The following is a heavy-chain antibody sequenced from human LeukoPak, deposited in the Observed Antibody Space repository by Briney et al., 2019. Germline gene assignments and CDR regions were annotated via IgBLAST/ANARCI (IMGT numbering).Heavy chain of an antibody. V-gene: IGHV4-34*01. Sequence: SETLSLTCAVYGGSFSGYYWSWIRQPPGKGLEWIGEINHSGSTNYNPPLKSRVTISVDTSKNQFSLKLSSVTAADTAVYYCAREGYSYGCRKVFDYWGQGTLVTVSS. CDR3: AREGYSYGCRKVFDY. CDR2: INHSGST. J-gene: IGHJ4*02. D-gene: IGHD5-18*01. CDR1: GGSFSGYY.